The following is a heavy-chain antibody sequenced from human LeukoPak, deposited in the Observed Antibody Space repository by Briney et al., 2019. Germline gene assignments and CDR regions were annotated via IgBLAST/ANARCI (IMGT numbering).Heavy chain of an antibody. CDR1: GGSISSNNW. Sequence: SGTLSLTCAVSGGSISSNNWWSWVRPPPGKRLEWIGIIYHSRSTNYTPSLKSRVTISVDKSKNQFSLKLSSVTAADTAVYYCARGPCGKYVSPLDYWGQGTLVTVSS. V-gene: IGHV4-4*02. D-gene: IGHD3-16*01. CDR2: IYHSRST. CDR3: ARGPCGKYVSPLDY. J-gene: IGHJ4*02.